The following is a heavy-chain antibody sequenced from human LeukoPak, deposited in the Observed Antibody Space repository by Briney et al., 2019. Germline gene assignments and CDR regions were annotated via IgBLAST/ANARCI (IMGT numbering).Heavy chain of an antibody. CDR3: ATRPNYDDSSGYYYPFDY. J-gene: IGHJ4*02. CDR1: GYSFTTYW. CDR2: IYPGDSET. Sequence: GESLKISCKGSGYSFTTYWIGWVRQMPGKGLEWMGIIYPGDSETRYSPSLQGQVTISADKSNRTAYLQWSSLKASDTAMYYCATRPNYDDSSGYYYPFDYWGQGTQVTVSS. V-gene: IGHV5-51*01. D-gene: IGHD3-22*01.